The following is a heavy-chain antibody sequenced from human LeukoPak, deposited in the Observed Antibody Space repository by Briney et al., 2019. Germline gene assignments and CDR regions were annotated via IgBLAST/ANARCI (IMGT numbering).Heavy chain of an antibody. CDR1: DDSITIYYW. CDR3: ARTLGRDFDY. J-gene: IGHJ4*02. V-gene: IGHV2-70*11. D-gene: IGHD3-16*01. CDR2: IDWDDDK. Sequence: TLSLTCSVSDDSITIYYWTWIRQPPGKALEWLARIDWDDDKYYSKSLKTRLTISKDTSKNQVVLTMTNMDPVDTATYYCARTLGRDFDYWGQGTLVTVSS.